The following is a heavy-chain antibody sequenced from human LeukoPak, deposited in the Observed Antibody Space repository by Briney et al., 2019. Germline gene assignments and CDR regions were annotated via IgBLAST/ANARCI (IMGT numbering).Heavy chain of an antibody. Sequence: PGGSLRLSCAASGFTFSSYSMTWVRQAPGKGLEWVSSISSSSSYIYYADSVKGRFTISRDNAKNSLYLQMNSLRAEDTAVYYCARFYGSGSIDAFDIWGQGTMVTVSS. CDR3: ARFYGSGSIDAFDI. CDR2: ISSSSSYI. CDR1: GFTFSSYS. J-gene: IGHJ3*02. D-gene: IGHD3-10*01. V-gene: IGHV3-21*01.